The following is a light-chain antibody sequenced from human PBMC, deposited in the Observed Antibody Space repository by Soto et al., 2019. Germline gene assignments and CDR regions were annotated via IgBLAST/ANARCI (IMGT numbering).Light chain of an antibody. CDR1: SSNIGAGYD. CDR3: LSRV. V-gene: IGLV1-40*01. J-gene: IGLJ2*01. CDR2: GNS. Sequence: QSVLTQPPSVSGAPGQRVTISCTGSSSNIGAGYDVHWYQQLPGTAPKLLIYGNSNRPSGVPDRFSGSKSGTSASLAITGLQAEDEADYSSLSRVFGGGTKLTVL.